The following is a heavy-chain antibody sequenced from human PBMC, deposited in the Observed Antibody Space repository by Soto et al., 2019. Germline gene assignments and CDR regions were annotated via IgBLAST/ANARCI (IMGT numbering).Heavy chain of an antibody. D-gene: IGHD6-13*01. CDR3: ARAAAGRYYYYGMDV. Sequence: LRLSCAASGFTFSSYDMHWVRQATGKGLEWVSAIGTAGDTYYPGSVKGRFTISRENAKNSLYLQMNSLRAGDTAVYYCARAAAGRYYYYGMDVWGQGTTVTVSS. V-gene: IGHV3-13*01. CDR2: IGTAGDT. CDR1: GFTFSSYD. J-gene: IGHJ6*02.